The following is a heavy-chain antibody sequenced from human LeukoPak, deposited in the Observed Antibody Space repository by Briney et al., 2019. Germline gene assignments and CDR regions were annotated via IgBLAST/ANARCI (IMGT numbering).Heavy chain of an antibody. CDR2: ISDSGGRT. V-gene: IGHV3-23*01. D-gene: IGHD6-13*01. CDR3: AREDSSWYASGYYYYGMDV. Sequence: GGSLRLSCAVSGITLSNYGMSWVRQAPGKGLEWVAGISDSGGRTNHADSVKGRFTISRDNPKNTLYLQMNSLRAEDTAVYYCAREDSSWYASGYYYYGMDVWGQGTTVTVSS. J-gene: IGHJ6*02. CDR1: GITLSNYG.